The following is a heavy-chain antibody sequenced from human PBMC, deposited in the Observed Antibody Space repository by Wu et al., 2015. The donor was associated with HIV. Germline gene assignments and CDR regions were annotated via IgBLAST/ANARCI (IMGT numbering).Heavy chain of an antibody. CDR3: ARGRMTTVTTPHYYYGMDV. V-gene: IGHV1-69*04. J-gene: IGHJ6*02. CDR2: IIPSVVVV. CDR1: GGTFNNYA. D-gene: IGHD4-17*01. Sequence: QVQLVQSGAEVKKPGSSVKVSCKASGGTFNNYAITWVRQAPGQGLEWMGRIIPSVVVVNYAQKFQGRVTITADESTSTAYMELNSLRSEDTAVYYCARGRMTTVTTPHYYYGMDVWGQGTTVTVSS.